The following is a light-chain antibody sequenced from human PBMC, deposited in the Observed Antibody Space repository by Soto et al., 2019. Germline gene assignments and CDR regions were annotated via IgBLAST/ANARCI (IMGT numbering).Light chain of an antibody. Sequence: DIPMTQSPPTLSASVGDRVSITCRASQSISVWLAWFQQKPGKAPKLLIYDASTLQSEVPSRFSGSGSGTEFTLTISRLQPDDFATYYCQHYNSYPYTFGQGTKLEI. CDR2: DAS. CDR1: QSISVW. J-gene: IGKJ2*01. CDR3: QHYNSYPYT. V-gene: IGKV1-5*01.